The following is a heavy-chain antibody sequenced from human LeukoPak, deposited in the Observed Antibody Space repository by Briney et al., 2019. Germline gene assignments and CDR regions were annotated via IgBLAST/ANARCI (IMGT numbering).Heavy chain of an antibody. CDR2: IYASGNT. CDR1: GGSISSYY. J-gene: IGHJ5*02. CDR3: ARDLEEYYGAGSYSFYL. D-gene: IGHD3-10*01. Sequence: SESPSPACTVSGGSISSYYWSWIRQPAGKGLEWLGRIYASGNTNYHPSLKSSVSLTLDSPKKQFSLRLTSVTAADTAVYYCARDLEEYYGAGSYSFYLWRQGNGDPVSS. V-gene: IGHV4-4*07.